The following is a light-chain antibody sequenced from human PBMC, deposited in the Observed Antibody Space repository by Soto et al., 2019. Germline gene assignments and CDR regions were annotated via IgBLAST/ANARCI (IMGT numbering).Light chain of an antibody. CDR1: QSVDDKY. Sequence: EIVLTQSPGSLSLSPGERATLSCRASQSVDDKYLAWYQQKRGQAPRLLIYDAFSRATGVPDRFIGSGSGTDFTLTISRLEPEDFALYYCQQSPRTFCQGTKVE. CDR2: DAF. V-gene: IGKV3-20*01. CDR3: QQSPRT. J-gene: IGKJ1*01.